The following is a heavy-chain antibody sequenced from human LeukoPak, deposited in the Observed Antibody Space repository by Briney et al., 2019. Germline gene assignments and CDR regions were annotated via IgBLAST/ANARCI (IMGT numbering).Heavy chain of an antibody. CDR1: GGSISSGGYY. J-gene: IGHJ2*01. V-gene: IGHV4-31*03. Sequence: SQTLSLTCTVSGGSISSGGYYWSWIRQHPGKGLEWIGYIYYSGSTYYNPSLKSRVTISVDTSKNQFSLKLSSVTAADTAVYYCARVTVWGDCGGVCQEWYFDLWGRGPLVTVSS. CDR2: IYYSGST. D-gene: IGHD2-21*02. CDR3: ARVTVWGDCGGVCQEWYFDL.